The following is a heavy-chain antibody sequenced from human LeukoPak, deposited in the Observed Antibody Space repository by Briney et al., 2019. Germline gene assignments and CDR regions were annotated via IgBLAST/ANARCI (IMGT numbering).Heavy chain of an antibody. CDR1: GGTFSSYA. J-gene: IGHJ3*02. D-gene: IGHD3-22*01. CDR2: IIPFFGTA. V-gene: IGHV1-69*06. Sequence: AASVKVSCKASGGTFSSYAISWVRQAPGQGLEWMGGIIPFFGTANYAQKFQGRVTITADKSTSTAYMELSSLRSEDTAVYYCARGRHYYDSSGYYWDDAFDIWGQGTMVTVSS. CDR3: ARGRHYYDSSGYYWDDAFDI.